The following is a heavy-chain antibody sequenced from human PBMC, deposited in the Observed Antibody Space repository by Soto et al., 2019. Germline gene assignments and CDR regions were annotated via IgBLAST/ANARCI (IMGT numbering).Heavy chain of an antibody. V-gene: IGHV1-2*04. CDR3: ARDGGITIFGVVMGHYFDY. D-gene: IGHD3-3*01. CDR1: GYTFTGYY. J-gene: IGHJ4*02. Sequence: GASVKVSCKASGYTFTGYYMHWVRQAPGQGLEWMGWINPNSGGTNYAQKFQGWVTMTRDTSISTAYMELSRLRSDDTAVYYCARDGGITIFGVVMGHYFDYWGQGTLVTVSS. CDR2: INPNSGGT.